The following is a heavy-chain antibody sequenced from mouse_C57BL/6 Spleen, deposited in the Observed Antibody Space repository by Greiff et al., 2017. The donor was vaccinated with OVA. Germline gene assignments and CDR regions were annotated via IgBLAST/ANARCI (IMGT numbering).Heavy chain of an antibody. CDR1: GYTFTDYN. J-gene: IGHJ3*01. V-gene: IGHV1-22*01. Sequence: EVQLQQSGPELVKPGASVKMSCKASGYTFTDYNMHWVKQSHGKSLEWIGYINPNNGGTSYNQKFKGKATLTVNKSSSTAYMELRSLTSEDSAVYYCAREEGSSYSAWFAYWGQGTLVTVSA. CDR2: INPNNGGT. D-gene: IGHD1-1*01. CDR3: AREEGSSYSAWFAY.